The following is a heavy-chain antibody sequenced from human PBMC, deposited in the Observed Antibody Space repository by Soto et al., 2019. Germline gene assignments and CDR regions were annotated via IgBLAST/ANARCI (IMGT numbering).Heavy chain of an antibody. CDR2: IYYSGST. CDR1: GGSISSYY. J-gene: IGHJ3*02. V-gene: IGHV4-59*01. D-gene: IGHD3-9*01. Sequence: SETLSLTCTVSGGSISSYYWSWIRQPPGKGLEWIGYIYYSGSTNYNPSLKSRVTISVDTSKNQFSLKLSSVTAADTAVYYRARVRDILTGYYVGDGAFDICGQGTMVTVS. CDR3: ARVRDILTGYYVGDGAFDI.